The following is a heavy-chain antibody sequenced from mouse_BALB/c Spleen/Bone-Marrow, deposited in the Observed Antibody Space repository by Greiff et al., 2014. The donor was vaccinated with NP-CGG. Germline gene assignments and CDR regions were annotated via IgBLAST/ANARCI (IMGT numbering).Heavy chain of an antibody. CDR2: IYPGNSDT. CDR3: TKEWYYGFDY. J-gene: IGHJ2*01. D-gene: IGHD1-1*01. Sequence: EVQVVESGTVLARPGASVKMSCKASGYSFTSYWMHWVKQRPGQGLEWIGAIYPGNSDTSYNQKFKSKAKLTSVTSASTAYMELSSLTNEDSAVYYCTKEWYYGFDYWGQGTTLTVSS. V-gene: IGHV1-5*01. CDR1: GYSFTSYW.